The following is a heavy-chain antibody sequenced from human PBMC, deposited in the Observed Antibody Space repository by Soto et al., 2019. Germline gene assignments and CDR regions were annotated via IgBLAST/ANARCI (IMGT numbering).Heavy chain of an antibody. CDR1: GGSVSSGSYY. CDR3: ARAGLGDGSDY. CDR2: IYYSGST. J-gene: IGHJ4*02. V-gene: IGHV4-61*01. Sequence: LSLTCTVSGGSVSSGSYYWSWIRQPPGKGLEWIGYIYYSGSTNYNPSLKSRVTISVDTSKNQFSLKLSSVTAADTAVYYCARAGLGDGSDYWGQGTLVTVSS. D-gene: IGHD1-26*01.